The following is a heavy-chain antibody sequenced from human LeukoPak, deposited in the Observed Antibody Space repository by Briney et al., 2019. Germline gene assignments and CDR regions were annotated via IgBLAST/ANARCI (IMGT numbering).Heavy chain of an antibody. V-gene: IGHV3-33*01. CDR2: IWSDGSNK. J-gene: IGHJ5*02. CDR1: GFTFSSYG. D-gene: IGHD2-15*01. Sequence: GGSLRLSCAASGFTFSSYGMHWVRQAPGKGLEWVAVIWSDGSNKYYADSVEGRFTISRDNSKNTLYLQMNSLRAEDTAVYYCARRYCSGGSCYSFRGDWFDPWGQGTLVTVSS. CDR3: ARRYCSGGSCYSFRGDWFDP.